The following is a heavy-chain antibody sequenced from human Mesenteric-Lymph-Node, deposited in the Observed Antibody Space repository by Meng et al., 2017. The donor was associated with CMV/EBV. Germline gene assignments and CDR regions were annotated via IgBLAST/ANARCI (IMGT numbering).Heavy chain of an antibody. J-gene: IGHJ4*02. CDR2: IQSDGSNK. Sequence: GGSLRPSCAASGLTFSNYGMHWVRLAPGVGLEWVAFIQSDGSNKHYAESVKGRFTISRDNSKNTLYLQMNSLRAEDTAVYYCAKKEWALINYYGFDYWGQGTLVTVSS. V-gene: IGHV3-30*02. D-gene: IGHD3-10*01. CDR1: GLTFSNYG. CDR3: AKKEWALINYYGFDY.